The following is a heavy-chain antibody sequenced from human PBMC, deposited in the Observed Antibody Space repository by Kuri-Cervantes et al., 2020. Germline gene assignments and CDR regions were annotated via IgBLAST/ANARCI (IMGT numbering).Heavy chain of an antibody. CDR2: ISGSGGST. D-gene: IGHD1-26*01. CDR1: GFTFDDYT. J-gene: IGHJ5*02. V-gene: IGHV3-23*01. CDR3: AKGAVGATDRNNWFDP. Sequence: GGSLRLSCAASGFTFDDYTMHWVRQAPGKGLEWVSAISGSGGSTYYADSVKGRFTISRDNSKNPLYLQMNSLRAEDTAVYYCAKGAVGATDRNNWFDPWGQGTLVTVSS.